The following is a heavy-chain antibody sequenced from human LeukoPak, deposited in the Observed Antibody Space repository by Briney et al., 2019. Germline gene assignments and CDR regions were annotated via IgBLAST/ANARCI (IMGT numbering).Heavy chain of an antibody. Sequence: GASVKVSCKASGYSFVLYGISWVRQAPGQGLEWMGWISAYNGNTYYAQNLQGRVTMTTDTSTSTAYMELRSLRSDDTAVYYCARDLKRGYSSGRYSWGTGSSNDYWGQGTLVTVSS. J-gene: IGHJ4*02. CDR2: ISAYNGNT. D-gene: IGHD6-19*01. V-gene: IGHV1-18*01. CDR3: ARDLKRGYSSGRYSWGTGSSNDY. CDR1: GYSFVLYG.